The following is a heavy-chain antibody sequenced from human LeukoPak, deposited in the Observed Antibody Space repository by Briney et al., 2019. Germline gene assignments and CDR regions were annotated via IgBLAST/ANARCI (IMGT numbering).Heavy chain of an antibody. Sequence: SVKVTCKASGGTFSSYAISWVRQAPGQGLEWMGGIIPIFGTANYAQKFQGRVTITTDESTSTAYMELSSLRSEDTAVYYCARGPPTYDFWSGYPFDYWGQGTLVTVSS. CDR2: IIPIFGTA. D-gene: IGHD3-3*01. CDR3: ARGPPTYDFWSGYPFDY. V-gene: IGHV1-69*05. CDR1: GGTFSSYA. J-gene: IGHJ4*02.